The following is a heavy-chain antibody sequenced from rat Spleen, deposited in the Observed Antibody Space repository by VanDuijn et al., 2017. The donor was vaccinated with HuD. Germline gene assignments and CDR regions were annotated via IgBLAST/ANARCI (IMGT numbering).Heavy chain of an antibody. D-gene: IGHD4-3*01. Sequence: EVQLVESGGGLVQPGRSLKLSCAASGFTFSNYGMAWVRQAPTKGLEWVATIRYDGSSTFYRDAVRGRFTVSRDNAKSTLYLQMDSLTSEDTATYYCARRFDFDYWGQGVMVTVSS. CDR2: IRYDGSST. V-gene: IGHV5-29*01. J-gene: IGHJ2*01. CDR1: GFTFSNYG. CDR3: ARRFDFDY.